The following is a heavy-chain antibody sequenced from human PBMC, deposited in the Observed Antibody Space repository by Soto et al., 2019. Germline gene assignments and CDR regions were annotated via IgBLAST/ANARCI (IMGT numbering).Heavy chain of an antibody. CDR1: GFTFRDYA. CDR2: ISYDGDNK. D-gene: IGHD2-2*01. CDR3: ARDRIGRSWPAGGWLDP. Sequence: GGSLRLSCAASGFTFRDYALYWVRQAPGKGLEWAAVISYDGDNKYYADSVKGRFTISRDNSKNTLYLQINNLRAEDTAVYYCARDRIGRSWPAGGWLDPWGQGTLVTVSS. J-gene: IGHJ5*02. V-gene: IGHV3-30-3*01.